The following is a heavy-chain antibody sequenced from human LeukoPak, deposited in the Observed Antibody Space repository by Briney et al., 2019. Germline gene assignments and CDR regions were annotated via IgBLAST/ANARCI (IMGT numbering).Heavy chain of an antibody. CDR1: GGTFSSYA. Sequence: AAVKVSCKASGGTFSSYAISWVRQAPGQGLEWMGRIIPIRGRANYAQKFQGRVTITADKSTSTAYMELSSLRSEDTAVYYCARGIICSSTSCQKYYCYGMDVWGQGTTVTVSS. CDR2: IIPIRGRA. J-gene: IGHJ6*02. D-gene: IGHD2-2*01. CDR3: ARGIICSSTSCQKYYCYGMDV. V-gene: IGHV1-69*04.